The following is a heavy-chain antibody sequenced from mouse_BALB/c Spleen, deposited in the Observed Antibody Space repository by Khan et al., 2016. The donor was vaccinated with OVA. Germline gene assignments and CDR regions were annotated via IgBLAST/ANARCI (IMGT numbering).Heavy chain of an antibody. CDR3: ARSNGNYRFVY. Sequence: QIQLVQSGPELKKPGETVKISCKASGYTFTNYGMNWVKQAPGKGLKWMGWINIYTGEPTYADDFKGRFAFSLETSASTAYLEINNLKNEDTATYFCARSNGNYRFVYWGQGTLVTVSA. J-gene: IGHJ3*01. D-gene: IGHD2-1*01. CDR2: INIYTGEP. CDR1: GYTFTNYG. V-gene: IGHV9-3-1*01.